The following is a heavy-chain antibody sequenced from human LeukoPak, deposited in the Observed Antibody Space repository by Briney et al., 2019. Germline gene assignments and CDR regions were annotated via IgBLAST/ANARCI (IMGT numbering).Heavy chain of an antibody. J-gene: IGHJ4*02. CDR2: IRYDGSNK. Sequence: PGGSLRLSCAASGFTFSSYGIHWVRQAPGKGLEWVAFIRYDGSNKYHADSVKGRFTISRDNSKNTLYLQMNSLRAEDTAVYYCAKTGGDSTGGDYWGQGTLVTVSS. V-gene: IGHV3-30*02. CDR1: GFTFSSYG. CDR3: AKTGGDSTGGDY. D-gene: IGHD2-8*02.